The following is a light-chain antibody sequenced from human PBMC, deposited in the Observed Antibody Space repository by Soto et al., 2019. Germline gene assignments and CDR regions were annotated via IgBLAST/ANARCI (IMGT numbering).Light chain of an antibody. CDR2: AAS. Sequence: DIQMTQSPSSLSAYVGDRVTITCRASQSISNLVNWYQQKPGKAPKLLIYAASSLQSGVPSRFSGSASGTDFTLTISSLQPEDFATYYCQQTYSSPRTFGQGTKVEIK. V-gene: IGKV1-39*01. CDR1: QSISNL. J-gene: IGKJ1*01. CDR3: QQTYSSPRT.